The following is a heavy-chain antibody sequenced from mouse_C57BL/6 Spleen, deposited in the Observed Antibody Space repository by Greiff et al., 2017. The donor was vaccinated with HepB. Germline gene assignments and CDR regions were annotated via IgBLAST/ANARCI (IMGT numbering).Heavy chain of an antibody. V-gene: IGHV5-16*01. CDR3: ARGGITTVVEGWYFDV. J-gene: IGHJ1*03. CDR2: INYDGSST. Sequence: EVQRVESEGGLVQPGSSMKLSCTASGFTFSDYYMAWVRQVPEKGLEWVANINYDGSSTYYLDSLKSRFIISRDNAKNILYLQMSSLKSEDTATYYCARGGITTVVEGWYFDVWGTGTTVTVSS. CDR1: GFTFSDYY. D-gene: IGHD1-1*01.